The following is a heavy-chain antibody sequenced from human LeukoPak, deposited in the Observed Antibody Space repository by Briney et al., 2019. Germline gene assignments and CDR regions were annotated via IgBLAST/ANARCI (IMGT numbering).Heavy chain of an antibody. CDR2: IWYDGSNK. V-gene: IGHV3-33*01. J-gene: IGHJ4*02. CDR3: ARGRYGDYH. CDR1: GFTFSSYG. Sequence: GALRLSCAASGFTFSSYGMHWVRQAPGKGLEWVAVIWYDGSNKYYADSVKGRFTISRENAKSTLYLHMNILRVEDTAVYYCARGRYGDYHWGQGILVTVSS. D-gene: IGHD4-17*01.